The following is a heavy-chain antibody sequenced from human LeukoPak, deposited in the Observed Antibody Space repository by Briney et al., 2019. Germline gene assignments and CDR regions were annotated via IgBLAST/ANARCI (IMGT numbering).Heavy chain of an antibody. CDR2: IYTSGNT. Sequence: SQTLSLTCTVSGGSISSGSSYWSWIRQPAGKGLKWIGRIYTSGNTNYKPSLQSRVTISVDTAKNQFSLKLSSVTAADTAVYYCTRGDNTWGQGTLVTVSS. CDR1: GGSISSGSSY. V-gene: IGHV4-61*02. D-gene: IGHD2/OR15-2a*01. CDR3: TRGDNT. J-gene: IGHJ5*02.